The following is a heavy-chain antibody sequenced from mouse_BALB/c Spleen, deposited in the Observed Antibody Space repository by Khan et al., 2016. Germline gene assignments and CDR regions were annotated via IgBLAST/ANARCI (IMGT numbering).Heavy chain of an antibody. J-gene: IGHJ2*01. Sequence: EVKLLESGGGLVQPGGSLKLSCAASGFDFSRYWMSWVRQAPGKGLEWIGEINPDSSTINYSPSLKDKFIISRDNAKNTLYLQMSKVRSEDIALYYCARLYYYGCVDYWGQGTTLTVSS. D-gene: IGHD1-1*01. CDR2: INPDSSTI. CDR1: GFDFSRYW. CDR3: ARLYYYGCVDY. V-gene: IGHV4-1*02.